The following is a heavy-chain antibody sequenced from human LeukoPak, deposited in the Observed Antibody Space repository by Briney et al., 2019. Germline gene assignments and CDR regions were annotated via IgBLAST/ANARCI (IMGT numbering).Heavy chain of an antibody. V-gene: IGHV4-39*01. CDR1: GGSISTTSYY. CDR2: IYYTGIT. J-gene: IGHJ3*02. Sequence: SETLSLTCTVSGGSISTTSYYWGWSRQPPGKGLEWIGSIYYTGITFYNASLKSRVTISVDTSKSQFSLELSALTAADTALYFCARHSSRDAFDIWGQGTMVTVSS. D-gene: IGHD6-13*01. CDR3: ARHSSRDAFDI.